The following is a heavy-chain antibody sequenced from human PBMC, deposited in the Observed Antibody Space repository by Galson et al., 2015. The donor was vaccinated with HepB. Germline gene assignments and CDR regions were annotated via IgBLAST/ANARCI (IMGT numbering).Heavy chain of an antibody. V-gene: IGHV3-74*01. CDR1: GFTFSSYW. CDR2: INSDGSST. J-gene: IGHJ3*02. D-gene: IGHD3-22*01. CDR3: ARVRGYYDSSGSRAFDI. Sequence: SLRLSCAASGFTFSSYWMHWVRQAPGKGLVWVSRINSDGSSTSYADSVKGRFTISRDNAKNTLYLQMNSLRAEDTAVYYCARVRGYYDSSGSRAFDIWGQGTMVTVSS.